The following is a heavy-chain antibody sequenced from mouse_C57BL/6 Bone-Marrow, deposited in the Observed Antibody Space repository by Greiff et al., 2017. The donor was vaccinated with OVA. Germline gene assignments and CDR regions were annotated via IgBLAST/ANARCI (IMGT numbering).Heavy chain of an antibody. D-gene: IGHD1-1*01. Sequence: EVQLQQSGAELVRPGASVKLSCTASGFNIKDDYMHWVKQRPEQGLEWIGWIDPENGDTEYASKFQGKATITADTSSNTAYLQLSSLTSEDTAVYYCTTDLGTTVVAPDYYAMDYWGQGTSVTVSS. CDR3: TTDLGTTVVAPDYYAMDY. V-gene: IGHV14-4*01. J-gene: IGHJ4*01. CDR1: GFNIKDDY. CDR2: IDPENGDT.